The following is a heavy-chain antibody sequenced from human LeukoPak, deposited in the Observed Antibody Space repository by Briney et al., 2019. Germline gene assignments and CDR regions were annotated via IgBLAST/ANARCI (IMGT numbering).Heavy chain of an antibody. CDR2: IIPILGIA. Sequence: GASVKVSCKASGGTFNNYAINWVRPAPGQGLEWMGRIIPILGIANYAQKFQGRVTITADTSTSTAYMELSSLTSEDTAVYYCASGSYCGGDCYSPLDYWGQGTLVVVSS. J-gene: IGHJ4*02. CDR3: ASGSYCGGDCYSPLDY. D-gene: IGHD2-21*02. V-gene: IGHV1-69*04. CDR1: GGTFNNYA.